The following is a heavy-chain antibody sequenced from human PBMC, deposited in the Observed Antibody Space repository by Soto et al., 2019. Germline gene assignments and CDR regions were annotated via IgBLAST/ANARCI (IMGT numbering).Heavy chain of an antibody. CDR2: IRETGNT. V-gene: IGHV3-23*01. Sequence: EVQILQSGGGLEQPGGSLRLSCEASGFTFSNYAMSWIRQAPGKGLEWVSTIRETGNTYYADSVRGGFATSRDNSENTLYLQMSSLTAEETAVYYCAKQQMGVIRALDYWGQGTLVTVSS. CDR3: AKQQMGVIRALDY. D-gene: IGHD1-26*01. J-gene: IGHJ4*02. CDR1: GFTFSNYA.